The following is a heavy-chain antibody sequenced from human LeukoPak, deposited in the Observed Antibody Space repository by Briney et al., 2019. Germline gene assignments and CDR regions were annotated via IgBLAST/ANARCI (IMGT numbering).Heavy chain of an antibody. CDR2: VYRRGST. CDR3: ARDCRNYYDSSGYYLFDY. V-gene: IGHV4-39*07. CDR1: GGSISSSSYY. Sequence: SETLSLTCTVSGGSISSSSYYWGWIRQPPGKGLEWIGSVYRRGSTYYTPSLKSRVTISLDTSKNQFSLKLSSVTVADTAVYYCARDCRNYYDSSGYYLFDYWGQGTLVTVSS. J-gene: IGHJ4*02. D-gene: IGHD3-22*01.